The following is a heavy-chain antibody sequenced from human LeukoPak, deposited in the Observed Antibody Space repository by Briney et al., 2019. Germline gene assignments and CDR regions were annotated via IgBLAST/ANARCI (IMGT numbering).Heavy chain of an antibody. CDR2: VSGNGAET. CDR1: GFTFSNYA. V-gene: IGHV3-23*01. J-gene: IGHJ4*02. CDR3: AIAKGPVDIVVAATGVFGY. D-gene: IGHD6-19*01. Sequence: GGSLRLSCAASGFTFSNYAMAWVRQAPGKGLEWVSGVSGNGAETYYPDSVKGRFTISRENSKNTLFLQMNRLRADDTAVYYCAIAKGPVDIVVAATGVFGYWGQGTLVTVSS.